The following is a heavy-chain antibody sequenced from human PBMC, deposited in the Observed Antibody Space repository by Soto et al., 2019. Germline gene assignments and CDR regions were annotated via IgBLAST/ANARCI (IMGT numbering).Heavy chain of an antibody. D-gene: IGHD3-10*01. CDR1: GGTFSSYT. CDR2: IIPILGIA. Sequence: SVKVSCKASGGTFSSYTISWVRQAPAQVLEWMGRIIPILGIANYAQKFQGRVTITADKSTSTAYMELSSLRSEDTAVYYCASGSKYYYGSGSPTNDYWGQGTLVTVSS. J-gene: IGHJ4*02. V-gene: IGHV1-69*02. CDR3: ASGSKYYYGSGSPTNDY.